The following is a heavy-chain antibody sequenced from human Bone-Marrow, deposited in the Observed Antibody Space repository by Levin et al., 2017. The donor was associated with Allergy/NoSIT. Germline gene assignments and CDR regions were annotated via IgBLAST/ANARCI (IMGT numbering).Heavy chain of an antibody. CDR3: ARDSGTSDAFDI. J-gene: IGHJ3*02. V-gene: IGHV4-59*01. CDR1: GGSISSYY. CDR2: IYYSGST. D-gene: IGHD1-1*01. Sequence: SETLSLTCTVSGGSISSYYWSWIRQPPGKGLEWIGYIYYSGSTNYNPSLKSRVTISVDTSKNQFSLKLSSVTAADTAVYYCARDSGTSDAFDIWGQGTMVTVSS.